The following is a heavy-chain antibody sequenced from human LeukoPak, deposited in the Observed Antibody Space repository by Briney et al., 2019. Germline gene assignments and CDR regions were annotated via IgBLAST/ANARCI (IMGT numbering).Heavy chain of an antibody. J-gene: IGHJ4*02. Sequence: SETLSLTCTVSGGSISSYYWSWIRQPPGKGLEWIGYIYYSGSTNYNPSLKSRVTISVDASKNQFSLKLSSVTAADTAVYYCARISGLVLDYWGQGTLVTVSS. V-gene: IGHV4-59*01. CDR2: IYYSGST. CDR3: ARISGLVLDY. CDR1: GGSISSYY. D-gene: IGHD6-19*01.